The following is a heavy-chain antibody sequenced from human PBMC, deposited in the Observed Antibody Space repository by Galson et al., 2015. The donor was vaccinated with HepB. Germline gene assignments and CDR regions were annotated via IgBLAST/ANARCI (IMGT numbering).Heavy chain of an antibody. CDR1: GFTFSSYA. CDR3: AKPTPSMVRGVIMPGVAYYFDY. Sequence: SLRLSCAASGFTFSSYAMSWVRQAPGKGLEWVSAISGSGGSTYYADSVKGRFTISRDNSKNTLYLQMNSLRAEDTAVYYCAKPTPSMVRGVIMPGVAYYFDYWGQGTLVTVSS. V-gene: IGHV3-23*01. D-gene: IGHD3-10*01. CDR2: ISGSGGST. J-gene: IGHJ4*02.